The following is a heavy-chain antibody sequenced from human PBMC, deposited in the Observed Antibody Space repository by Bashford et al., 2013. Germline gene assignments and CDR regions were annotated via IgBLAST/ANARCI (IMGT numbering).Heavy chain of an antibody. V-gene: IGHV5-51*01. CDR1: GHSFTNYW. Sequence: GESLKISLSGLWGHSFTNYWIGWVRQMPGRGLEWMGIIDPGDSDTRYSPSFEGPRHHVSRQSLSVPPTLQWSSLKASDSAMYYCAKVGNNQLYYYYGVDVWG. CDR3: AKVGNNQLYYYYGVDV. J-gene: IGHJ6*01. CDR2: IDPGDSDT. D-gene: IGHD2-2*01.